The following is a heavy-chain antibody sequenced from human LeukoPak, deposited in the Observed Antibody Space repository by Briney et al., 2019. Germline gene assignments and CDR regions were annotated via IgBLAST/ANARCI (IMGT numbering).Heavy chain of an antibody. CDR2: INHSGSA. D-gene: IGHD3-10*01. CDR1: GGSFSGYY. CDR3: ARGGYYGSGNDFRFDP. V-gene: IGHV4-34*01. Sequence: SETLSLTCAVYGGSFSGYYWSWIRQPPGKGLEWIGEINHSGSANYNPSLKSRVTISVDTSKNQFSLKLSSVTAADTAVYYCARGGYYGSGNDFRFDPWGQGTLVTVSS. J-gene: IGHJ5*02.